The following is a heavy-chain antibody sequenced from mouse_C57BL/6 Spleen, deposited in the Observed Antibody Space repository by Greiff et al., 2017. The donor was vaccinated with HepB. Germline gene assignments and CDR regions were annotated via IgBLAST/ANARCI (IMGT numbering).Heavy chain of an antibody. D-gene: IGHD4-1*01. CDR3: ARWEGMGDY. Sequence: QVHVKQPGAELVKPGASVKLSCKASGYTFTSYWMHWVKQRPGQGLEWIGMIHPNSGSTNYNEKFKSKATLTVDKSSSTAYMQLSSLTSEDSAVYYCARWEGMGDYWGQGTSVTVSS. J-gene: IGHJ4*01. V-gene: IGHV1-64*01. CDR1: GYTFTSYW. CDR2: IHPNSGST.